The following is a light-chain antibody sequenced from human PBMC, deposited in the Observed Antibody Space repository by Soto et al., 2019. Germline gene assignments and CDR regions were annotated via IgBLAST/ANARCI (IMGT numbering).Light chain of an antibody. J-gene: IGKJ4*01. CDR3: QQYGSSHT. V-gene: IGKV3-20*01. CDR2: GAS. Sequence: EIVLTQSPGTLSLSQGERATLSCRASQRVSTSYLAWYQQKPGQAPRLLIYGASSRATGIPDRFSGSGSGTDFTLTISRLEPEDFAVYYCQQYGSSHTFGGGTKVEIK. CDR1: QRVSTSY.